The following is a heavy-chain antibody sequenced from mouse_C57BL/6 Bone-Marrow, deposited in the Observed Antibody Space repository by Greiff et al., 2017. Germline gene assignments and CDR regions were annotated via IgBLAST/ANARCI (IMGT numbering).Heavy chain of an antibody. Sequence: VQLLQSGAELVRPGTSVKMSCKASGYTFPNYWIGWAKQRPGHGLEWIGDIYPGGGYTNYTEKFKGKATLTADNSSSTAYMQFSSLTSEDSAIYYCARWGYYGSSPYCYAMDYWGQGTSVTVSS. V-gene: IGHV1-63*01. D-gene: IGHD1-1*01. CDR2: IYPGGGYT. J-gene: IGHJ4*01. CDR3: ARWGYYGSSPYCYAMDY. CDR1: GYTFPNYW.